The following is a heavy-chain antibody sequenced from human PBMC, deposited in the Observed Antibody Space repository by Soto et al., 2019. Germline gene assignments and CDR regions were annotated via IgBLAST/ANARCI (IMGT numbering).Heavy chain of an antibody. D-gene: IGHD6-13*01. Sequence: GGSLRLSCAASGFAFDDYAMHWVRQAPGKGLEWVSGISLNSGSIGYADSVKGRFTISRDNAKNSLYLQMNSLRAEDTDLYYCARLVIAAPGNNWLDPWGQGTLVTVSS. CDR2: ISLNSGSI. J-gene: IGHJ5*02. CDR1: GFAFDDYA. V-gene: IGHV3-9*01. CDR3: ARLVIAAPGNNWLDP.